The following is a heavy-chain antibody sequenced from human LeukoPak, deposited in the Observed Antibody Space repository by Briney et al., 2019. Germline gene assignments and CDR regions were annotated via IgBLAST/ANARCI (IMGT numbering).Heavy chain of an antibody. Sequence: PGGSLRLSCTPSGFPFSSYWMLWVRQAPGKGLVWVSRISGDGNVTTYADSVKGRSTISRDNTKNILYLQMDNLRAEDTATYYCARSQFDYWGQGTLVTVSS. CDR2: ISGDGNVT. CDR3: ARSQFDY. V-gene: IGHV3-74*03. J-gene: IGHJ4*02. CDR1: GFPFSSYW.